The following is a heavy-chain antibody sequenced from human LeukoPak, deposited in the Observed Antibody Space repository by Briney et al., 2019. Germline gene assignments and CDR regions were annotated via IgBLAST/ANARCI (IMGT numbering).Heavy chain of an antibody. D-gene: IGHD3-10*01. CDR1: GFTFNNYA. J-gene: IGHJ4*02. CDR2: ISDNGGGT. Sequence: GGSLRRSCVASGFTFNNYAMSWVRQAPGKGMEWVSAISDNGGGTWSADSVRGRFTISRDNSKNTLYLQMDSLRAGDTAVYYCAKHFSSGTYYNYFDYWGQGTLVTVSS. CDR3: AKHFSSGTYYNYFDY. V-gene: IGHV3-23*01.